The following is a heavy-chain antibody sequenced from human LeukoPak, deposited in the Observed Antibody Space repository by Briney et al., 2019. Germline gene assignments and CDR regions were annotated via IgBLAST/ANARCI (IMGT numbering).Heavy chain of an antibody. CDR3: ARGYCSGGSCYADAFDI. V-gene: IGHV1-69*01. D-gene: IGHD2-15*01. CDR1: GGTFSSYA. Sequence: SVKVSCKASGGTFSSYAISWVRQPPGQGLEWMGGIIPIFGTANYAQKFQGRVTITADESTSTAYMELSSLRSEDTAVYYCARGYCSGGSCYADAFDIWGQGTMVTVSS. CDR2: IIPIFGTA. J-gene: IGHJ3*02.